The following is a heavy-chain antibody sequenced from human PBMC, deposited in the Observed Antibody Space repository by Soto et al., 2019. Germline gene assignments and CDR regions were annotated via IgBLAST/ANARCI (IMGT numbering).Heavy chain of an antibody. CDR1: GYTFTGYY. D-gene: IGHD3-10*01. J-gene: IGHJ6*03. V-gene: IGHV1-2*04. CDR3: ASSAPTPYYYWYYMAA. Sequence: ASVKVSCKASGYTFTGYYMHWVRQAPGQGLEWMGWINPNSGGTNYAQKFQGWVTMTRDTSISTAYMELSRLRSDDTAVYYCASSAPTPYYYWYYMAAWGKGTTISVS. CDR2: INPNSGGT.